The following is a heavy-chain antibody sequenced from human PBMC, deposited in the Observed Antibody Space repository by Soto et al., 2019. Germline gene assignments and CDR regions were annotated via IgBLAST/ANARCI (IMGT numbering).Heavy chain of an antibody. CDR2: INAGNGNT. CDR3: ARDQLGSTQIFDY. V-gene: IGHV1-3*01. D-gene: IGHD7-27*01. J-gene: IGHJ4*02. CDR1: GYTFTSYA. Sequence: ASVKVSCKASGYTFTSYAMHWVRQAPGQRLEWMGWINAGNGNTKYSQKFQGRVTITRDTSASTAYMELSSLRSEDTAGYYCARDQLGSTQIFDYWGQGTLVTVSS.